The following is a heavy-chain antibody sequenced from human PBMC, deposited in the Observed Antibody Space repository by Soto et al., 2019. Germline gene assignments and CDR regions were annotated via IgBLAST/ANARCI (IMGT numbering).Heavy chain of an antibody. CDR3: TRHQTEYCSSTSCYWGDY. V-gene: IGHV3-73*02. CDR1: GFTFSGSA. D-gene: IGHD2-2*01. Sequence: VQLVESGGGLVQPGGSLKLSCAASGFTFSGSAMHWVRQASGKGLEWVGRIRSKANSYATAYAASVKGRFTISRDDSKNTAYLQMNSLKTEDTAVYYCTRHQTEYCSSTSCYWGDYWGQGTLVTVSS. J-gene: IGHJ4*02. CDR2: IRSKANSYAT.